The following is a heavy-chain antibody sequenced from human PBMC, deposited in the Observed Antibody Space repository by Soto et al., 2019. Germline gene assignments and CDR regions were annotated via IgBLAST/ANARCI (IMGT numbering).Heavy chain of an antibody. D-gene: IGHD2-15*01. V-gene: IGHV3-23*01. CDR3: AKDYQRYCSGGSCYFDN. CDR1: GFIFRSYP. J-gene: IGHJ4*02. CDR2: ISGDGDAT. Sequence: GGSLRLSCAASGFIFRSYPLSWVRQAPGKGLEWVSGISGDGDATYYADSVKGRFTISRDNSKNTVYLQMNSLRAEDAAVYYCAKDYQRYCSGGSCYFDNWGQGTLVTVSS.